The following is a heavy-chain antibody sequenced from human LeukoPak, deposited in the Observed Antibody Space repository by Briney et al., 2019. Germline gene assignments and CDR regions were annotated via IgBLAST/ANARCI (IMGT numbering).Heavy chain of an antibody. D-gene: IGHD1-26*01. Sequence: PGGSLRLSCAASGFTFSNYWMSWVRQAPGKGLEWVANIKQDGSEKYYVDSVKGRFTISRDNAKNSLYLQMNSLRAEDTAVYYCARDWVETTGSDYVYWGQGTLVTVSS. V-gene: IGHV3-7*01. J-gene: IGHJ4*02. CDR1: GFTFSNYW. CDR3: ARDWVETTGSDYVY. CDR2: IKQDGSEK.